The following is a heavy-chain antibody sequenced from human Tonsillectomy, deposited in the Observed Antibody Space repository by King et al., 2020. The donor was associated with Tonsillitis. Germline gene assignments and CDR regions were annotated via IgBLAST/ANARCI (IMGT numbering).Heavy chain of an antibody. J-gene: IGHJ4*02. CDR3: STSQRRSCSGGSCSSHFDY. CDR2: IKSKTDGGTT. V-gene: IGHV3-15*01. CDR1: GVTFSNAW. D-gene: IGHD2-15*01. Sequence: VQLVESWGGLVKPGGSLRLSCAASGVTFSNAWMNWVRQAPGKGLEWGGRIKSKTDGGTTDYAAPVKGRFTISRDDSENTLSLQMISLKTEDTAVYYCSTSQRRSCSGGSCSSHFDYWGQGTLVTVSS.